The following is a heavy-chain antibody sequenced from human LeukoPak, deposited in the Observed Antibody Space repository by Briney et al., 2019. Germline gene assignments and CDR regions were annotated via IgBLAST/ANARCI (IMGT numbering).Heavy chain of an antibody. D-gene: IGHD2-2*01. J-gene: IGHJ6*03. Sequence: SVKVSCTASGGTFSSYAISWVRQAPGQGLEWMGGIIPIFGTANYAQKFQGRVTITTDESTSTAYMELSSLRSEDTAVYYCARDSPADIVVVPAAPYYYYYMDVWGKGTTVTVSS. CDR3: ARDSPADIVVVPAAPYYYYYMDV. V-gene: IGHV1-69*05. CDR2: IIPIFGTA. CDR1: GGTFSSYA.